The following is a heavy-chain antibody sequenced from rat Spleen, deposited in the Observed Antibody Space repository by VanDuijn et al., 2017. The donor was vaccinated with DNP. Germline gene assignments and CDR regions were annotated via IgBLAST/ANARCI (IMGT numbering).Heavy chain of an antibody. D-gene: IGHD1-6*01. Sequence: EVQLVESGGGLVQPGRSLKLSCAASGFTFSDYNMAWVRQAPKKGLEWVATISYVGTSTYYRDSVKGRFTISRDNAKSTLYLQMNSLRSEDTATYYCTRGGLRIITTWVMDAWGQGASVTVSS. J-gene: IGHJ4*01. V-gene: IGHV5-7*01. CDR3: TRGGLRIITTWVMDA. CDR2: ISYVGTST. CDR1: GFTFSDYN.